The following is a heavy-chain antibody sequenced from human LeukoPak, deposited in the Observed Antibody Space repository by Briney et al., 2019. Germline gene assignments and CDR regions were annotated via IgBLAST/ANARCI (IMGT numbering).Heavy chain of an antibody. CDR2: ISYDGSNK. J-gene: IGHJ4*02. D-gene: IGHD5-24*01. CDR1: GFTFSSYA. CDR3: AGAPETGH. Sequence: GGSLRLSCAASGFTFSSYAMHWVRQAPGKGLEWVAVISYDGSNKYYADSVKGRFTISRDNSKNTLYLQMNSLRAEDTAVYYCAGAPETGHWGQGTLVTVSS. V-gene: IGHV3-30-3*01.